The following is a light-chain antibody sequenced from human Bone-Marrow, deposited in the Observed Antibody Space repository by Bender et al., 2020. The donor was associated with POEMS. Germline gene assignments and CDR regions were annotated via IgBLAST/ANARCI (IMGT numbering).Light chain of an antibody. CDR2: KDT. V-gene: IGLV3-25*03. CDR1: ALPKQY. CDR3: QSSDNSGFYQV. J-gene: IGLJ3*02. Sequence: SFELTQPPSVSVSPGQTARITCSGDALPKQYVYWYQQKPGQAPLLVIYKDTERPSGIPERFSGSTSGTTVTLTISGVQADDEADYYCQSSDNSGFYQVFGGGTKLTVL.